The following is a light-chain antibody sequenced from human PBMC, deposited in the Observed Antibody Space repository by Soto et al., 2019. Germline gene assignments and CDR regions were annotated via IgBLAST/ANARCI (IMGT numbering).Light chain of an antibody. Sequence: QSVLTQPPSASGTPGQRVTISCSGSSSNIGSNYLYWYQQFPGTAPKLLIYKNNQRPSRVPDRFSGSKSGTSASLAISGLRHEDEADYYCAAWDDSLSGWVFAGGTKLTVL. CDR1: SSNIGSNY. CDR3: AAWDDSLSGWV. CDR2: KNN. J-gene: IGLJ3*02. V-gene: IGLV1-47*01.